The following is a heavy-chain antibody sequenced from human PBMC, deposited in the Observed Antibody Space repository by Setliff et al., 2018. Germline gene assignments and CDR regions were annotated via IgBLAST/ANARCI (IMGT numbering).Heavy chain of an antibody. CDR3: ARGGRISYRPSTSWYILDY. CDR2: INHSGST. J-gene: IGHJ4*02. D-gene: IGHD6-13*01. Sequence: SETLSLTCTVSGGSISSSSYYWGWIRQPPGKGLEWIGSINHSGSTNYNPSLKSRVTISVDTSKNQFSLKLSSVTAADTAVYYCARGGRISYRPSTSWYILDYWGQGTLVTVSS. CDR1: GGSISSSSYY. V-gene: IGHV4-39*07.